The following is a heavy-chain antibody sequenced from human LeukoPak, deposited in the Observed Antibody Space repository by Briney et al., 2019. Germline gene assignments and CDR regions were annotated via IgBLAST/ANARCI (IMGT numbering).Heavy chain of an antibody. V-gene: IGHV3-21*01. D-gene: IGHD6-13*01. CDR1: GFSVSNNY. CDR3: ARAKGAAGTSLLYYYYGMDV. Sequence: PGGSLRLSCAASGFSVSNNYMSWVRQAPGKGLEWVSSISSSSSYIYYADSVKGRFTISRDNAKNSLYLQMNSLRAEDTAVYYCARAKGAAGTSLLYYYYGMDVWGQGTTVTVSS. CDR2: ISSSSSYI. J-gene: IGHJ6*02.